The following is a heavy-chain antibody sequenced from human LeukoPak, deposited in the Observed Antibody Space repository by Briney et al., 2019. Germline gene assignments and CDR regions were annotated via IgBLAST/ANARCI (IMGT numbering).Heavy chain of an antibody. V-gene: IGHV3-30*04. J-gene: IGHJ6*03. CDR3: TTVGGSRHQIYYYYMDV. D-gene: IGHD3-16*01. CDR2: ISYDGSNK. CDR1: GFTFSSYA. Sequence: GGSLRLSCAASGFTFSSYAMHWVRQAPGKGLEWVAVISYDGSNKYYADSVKGRFTISRDNSKNTLYLQMNSLKTEDTAVYYCTTVGGSRHQIYYYYMDVWGKGTTVTVSS.